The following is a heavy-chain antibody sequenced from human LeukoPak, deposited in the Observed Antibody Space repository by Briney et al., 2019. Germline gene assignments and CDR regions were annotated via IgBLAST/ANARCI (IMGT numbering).Heavy chain of an antibody. J-gene: IGHJ4*02. CDR1: GGTFSSYA. Sequence: GASVKVSCKASGGTFSSYAISWVRQAPGQGLEWMGGIIPIFGTANYAQKFQGRVTITADESTSTAYMELSSLRSEDTAVYYCARDLRGEKDDYWGQGTLVTVSS. CDR3: ARDLRGEKDDY. CDR2: IIPIFGTA. V-gene: IGHV1-69*13. D-gene: IGHD3-10*01.